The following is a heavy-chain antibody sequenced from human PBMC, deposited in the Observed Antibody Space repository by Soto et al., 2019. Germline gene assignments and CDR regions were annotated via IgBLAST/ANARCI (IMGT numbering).Heavy chain of an antibody. V-gene: IGHV3-23*01. J-gene: IGHJ6*02. CDR2: TRSNGEHT. Sequence: GGSLRLSCAGSGFMFSNFAMTWVRQAPGKGLEWVSTTRSNGEHTYYADSVKGRFTVSRDNSKNTLFLEMSSLRAEDTAIYYCAKDSQSVSVSAARVYGMDVWGQGTTVTVSS. CDR1: GFMFSNFA. CDR3: AKDSQSVSVSAARVYGMDV. D-gene: IGHD2-2*01.